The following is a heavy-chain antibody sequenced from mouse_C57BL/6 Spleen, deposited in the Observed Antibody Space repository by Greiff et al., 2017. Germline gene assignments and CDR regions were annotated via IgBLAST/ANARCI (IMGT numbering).Heavy chain of an antibody. V-gene: IGHV1-54*01. CDR3: AREDYDGKYYAMDY. Sequence: QVQLQQSGAELVRPGTSVKVSCKASGYAFTNYLIEWVKQRPGQGLEWIGVINPGSGGTNYNEKFKGKATLTADKSSSTAYMQLSSLTSEDSAVYVCAREDYDGKYYAMDYWGQGASVTVSS. CDR2: INPGSGGT. CDR1: GYAFTNYL. J-gene: IGHJ4*01. D-gene: IGHD2-4*01.